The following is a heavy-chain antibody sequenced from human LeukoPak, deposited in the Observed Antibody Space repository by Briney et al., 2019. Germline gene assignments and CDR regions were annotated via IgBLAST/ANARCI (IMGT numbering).Heavy chain of an antibody. D-gene: IGHD3-22*01. V-gene: IGHV3-30*18. CDR3: AKDRGGAYYESSVDI. CDR2: ISYDGNNK. CDR1: GFTFSSYG. J-gene: IGHJ3*02. Sequence: PGGSLRLSCAASGFTFSSYGMHWVRQAPGKGLEWVAVISYDGNNKYYADSVKGRFTIPRDNSKNTLYLQMNSLRAEDTAVYYCAKDRGGAYYESSVDIWGQGTMVTVSS.